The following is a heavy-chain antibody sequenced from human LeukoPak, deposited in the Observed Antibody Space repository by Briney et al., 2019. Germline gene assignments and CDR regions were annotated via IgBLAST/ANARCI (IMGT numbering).Heavy chain of an antibody. J-gene: IGHJ4*02. Sequence: SESLSLTCSVSGGSMNSYYWSWIRQSPGKGLEWIGYIYYSGSTNYNPSLKSRVTISVDTSKNRFSLKLSSVTAADTAVYYCARHVWLQPFDYWGQGTLVTVSS. CDR2: IYYSGST. D-gene: IGHD3-9*01. V-gene: IGHV4-59*08. CDR1: GGSMNSYY. CDR3: ARHVWLQPFDY.